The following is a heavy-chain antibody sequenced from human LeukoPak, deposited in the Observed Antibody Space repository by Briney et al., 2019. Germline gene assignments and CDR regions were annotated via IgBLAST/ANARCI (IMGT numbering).Heavy chain of an antibody. CDR2: IYTSGST. CDR3: AKDGGPYCSSSSCYKFDY. J-gene: IGHJ4*02. CDR1: GDPISSYY. Sequence: SETLSLTCTVSGDPISSYYWSWIRQPAGKGLEWIGRIYTSGSTNYNPSLKSRVTMSVDTSKNQFSLKLSSVTAADTAVYYCAKDGGPYCSSSSCYKFDYWGQGTLVTVSS. V-gene: IGHV4-4*07. D-gene: IGHD2-2*02.